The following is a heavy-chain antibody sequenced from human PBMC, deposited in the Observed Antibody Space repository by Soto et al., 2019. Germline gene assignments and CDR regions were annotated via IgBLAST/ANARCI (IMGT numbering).Heavy chain of an antibody. V-gene: IGHV5-51*01. CDR1: GYRFSSFW. CDR2: AQPGYSDT. Sequence: GESVTISCHASGYRFSSFWIGWVLQMPGKGLEWMGIAQPGYSDTRYSPAFQGHVTISADESTNTAYLQWSSLRASDTAMYFCARHGYSSSWYPDHWGQGTLVTVSS. J-gene: IGHJ4*02. D-gene: IGHD6-13*01. CDR3: ARHGYSSSWYPDH.